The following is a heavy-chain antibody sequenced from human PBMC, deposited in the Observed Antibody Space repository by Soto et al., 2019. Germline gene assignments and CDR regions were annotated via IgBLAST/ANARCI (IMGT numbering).Heavy chain of an antibody. CDR2: INHSGST. CDR3: ARGGNSSGWYKNWFYP. D-gene: IGHD6-19*01. J-gene: IGHJ5*02. Sequence: PSETLSLTCAVYGGSFSGYYWSWIRQPPGKGLEWIGEINHSGSTNYNPSLKSRVTISVDTSKNQFSLKLSSVTAADTAVYYCARGGNSSGWYKNWFYPWGQGTLVTVSS. CDR1: GGSFSGYY. V-gene: IGHV4-34*01.